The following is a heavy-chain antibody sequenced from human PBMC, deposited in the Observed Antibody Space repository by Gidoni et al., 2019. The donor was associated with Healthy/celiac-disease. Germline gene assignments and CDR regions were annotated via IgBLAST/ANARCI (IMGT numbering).Heavy chain of an antibody. V-gene: IGHV4-61*01. D-gene: IGHD1-26*01. Sequence: QVQLQESGPGLVKPSETLSLTCTVSGCSVSSGSYYWSWIRQPPGKGLEWIGYIYYSGSTNYNPSLKSRVTISVDTSKNQFSLKLSSVTAADTAVYYCARDRVGATIHPVDYWGQGTLVTVSS. J-gene: IGHJ4*02. CDR1: GCSVSSGSYY. CDR3: ARDRVGATIHPVDY. CDR2: IYYSGST.